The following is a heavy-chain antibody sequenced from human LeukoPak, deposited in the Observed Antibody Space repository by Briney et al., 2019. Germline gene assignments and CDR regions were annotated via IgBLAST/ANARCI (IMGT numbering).Heavy chain of an antibody. CDR1: GFTFSSYA. CDR3: AKDMGEDGSYYLHY. J-gene: IGHJ4*02. CDR2: ISDSGART. D-gene: IGHD1-26*01. V-gene: IGHV3-23*01. Sequence: GGSLRLSCAASGFTFSSYAMSWVRQAPGEGLEWVSAISDSGARTYYAGSVKGRFTISRDTSKNTVYLQMNSLRAEDTAIYYCAKDMGEDGSYYLHYWGQGTLVTVSS.